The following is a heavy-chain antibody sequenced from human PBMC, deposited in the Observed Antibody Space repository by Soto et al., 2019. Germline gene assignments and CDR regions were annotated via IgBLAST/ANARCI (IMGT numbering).Heavy chain of an antibody. D-gene: IGHD2-15*01. Sequence: EVQLVESGGGLVKPGGSLRLSCAASGFTFSNAWMSWVRQAPGKGLEWVGRIKSKTDGGTTDYAAPVKGRFTISRDDSKNTLYLQMNSLKTEDTAVYYSTSRAEQVVVAATPDEYFQHWGQGTLVTVSS. CDR2: IKSKTDGGTT. CDR3: TSRAEQVVVAATPDEYFQH. J-gene: IGHJ1*01. V-gene: IGHV3-15*01. CDR1: GFTFSNAW.